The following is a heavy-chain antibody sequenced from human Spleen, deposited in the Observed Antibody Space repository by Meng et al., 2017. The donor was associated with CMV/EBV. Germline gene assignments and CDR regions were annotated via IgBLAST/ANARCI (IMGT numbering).Heavy chain of an antibody. CDR2: ISGSGGST. CDR3: AKPKQQLVLGDYYYGMDV. CDR1: GFTFDDYA. J-gene: IGHJ6*02. D-gene: IGHD6-13*01. V-gene: IGHV3-23*01. Sequence: GGSLRLSCAASGFTFDDYAMQWVRQPPGKGLEWVSAISGSGGSTYYADSVKGRFTISRDNSKNTLYLQMNSLRAEDTAVYYCAKPKQQLVLGDYYYGMDVWGQGTTVTVSS.